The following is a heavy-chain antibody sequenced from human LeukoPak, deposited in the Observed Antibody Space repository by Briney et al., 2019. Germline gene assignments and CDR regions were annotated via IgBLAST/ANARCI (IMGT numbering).Heavy chain of an antibody. CDR1: GGTFSSYA. J-gene: IGHJ4*02. Sequence: GASVKVSCKASGGTFSSYAISRVRQAPGQGLEWMGGIIPIFGTANYAQKFQGRVTITADESTSTAYMELSSLRSEDTAVYYCARGAFLEWIIDYWGQGTLVTVSS. CDR3: ARGAFLEWIIDY. CDR2: IIPIFGTA. V-gene: IGHV1-69*13. D-gene: IGHD3-3*01.